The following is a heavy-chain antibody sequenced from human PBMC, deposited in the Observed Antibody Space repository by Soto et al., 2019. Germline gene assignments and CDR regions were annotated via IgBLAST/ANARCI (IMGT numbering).Heavy chain of an antibody. CDR1: GFSLSNYA. Sequence: GGSLRLSCAVSGFSLSNYAMSWARQAPGKGLEWVSAISGSGSNTYYIDSVKGRFTISRDRSKTTLFLQMNNLRAEDTAVYYCAKGGITLVRGSFDYWGQGALVTVSS. V-gene: IGHV3-23*01. CDR3: AKGGITLVRGSFDY. D-gene: IGHD3-10*01. CDR2: ISGSGSNT. J-gene: IGHJ4*02.